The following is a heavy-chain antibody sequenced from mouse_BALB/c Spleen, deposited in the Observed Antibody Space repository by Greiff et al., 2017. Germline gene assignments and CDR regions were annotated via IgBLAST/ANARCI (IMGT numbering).Heavy chain of an antibody. J-gene: IGHJ2*01. D-gene: IGHD1-2*01. CDR3: ARRKGNYGYGY. V-gene: IGHV1-80*01. CDR1: GYAFSSYW. CDR2: IYPGDGDT. Sequence: VQLQQSGAELVRPGSSVKISCKASGYAFSSYWMNWVKQRPGQGLEWIGQIYPGDGDTNYNGKFKGKATLTADKSSSTAYMQLSSLTSEDSAVYFCARRKGNYGYGYWGQGTTLTVSS.